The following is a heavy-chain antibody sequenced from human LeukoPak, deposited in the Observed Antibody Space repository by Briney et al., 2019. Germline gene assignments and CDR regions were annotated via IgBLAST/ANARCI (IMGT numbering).Heavy chain of an antibody. CDR1: GFTFSSYA. D-gene: IGHD3-3*01. V-gene: IGHV3-64*01. Sequence: GGSLRLSCAASGFTFSSYAMHWVRKAPGKGLEYVSAISSNGGSTYYANSVKGRFTISRDNSKNTLYLQMGSLRAEDMAVYYCARGSSYDFWSVYVDYWGQGTLVTVSS. J-gene: IGHJ4*02. CDR2: ISSNGGST. CDR3: ARGSSYDFWSVYVDY.